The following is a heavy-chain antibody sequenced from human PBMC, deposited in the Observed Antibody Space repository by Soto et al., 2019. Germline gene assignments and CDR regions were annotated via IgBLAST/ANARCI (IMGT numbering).Heavy chain of an antibody. CDR1: GYTFNSYN. J-gene: IGHJ4*02. CDR3: ARIYSGSRLDY. D-gene: IGHD1-26*01. CDR2: INPSSGST. Sequence: QVPLVQSGAEVKKPGASVKVSCKASGYTFNSYNMQWVRQAPGQGLEWMGVINPSSGSTNYAQKFQGRVIMTRDTSTSTVYMELSTLRSDDTAVYYCARIYSGSRLDYWGQGTLVTVSS. V-gene: IGHV1-46*02.